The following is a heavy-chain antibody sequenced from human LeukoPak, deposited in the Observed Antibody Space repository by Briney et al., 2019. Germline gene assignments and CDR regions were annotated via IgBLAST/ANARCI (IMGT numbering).Heavy chain of an antibody. CDR2: FYKGGNT. Sequence: GGSLRLSCAASGFTVSSNYMSWVRQAPGKGLEWVSVFYKGGNTYYADSVKGRFTISRDNSKNTVSLQMNSLRADDTAVYYCARDMSAAERAMDVWGQGTTVTVSS. CDR3: ARDMSAAERAMDV. CDR1: GFTVSSNY. J-gene: IGHJ6*02. D-gene: IGHD2-2*01. V-gene: IGHV3-53*01.